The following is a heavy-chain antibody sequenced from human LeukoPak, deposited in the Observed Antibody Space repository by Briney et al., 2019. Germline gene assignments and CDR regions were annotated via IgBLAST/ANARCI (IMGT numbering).Heavy chain of an antibody. Sequence: GSLRLSCAASGFTFSTYWMSWVRQAPGKGLEWVANIKQDGSEKYYVDSVKGRFTISRDNAKNSLYLQMNSLRAEDTAVYYCARDRSRIAAAGTLDYWGQGTLVTVSS. CDR1: GFTFSTYW. CDR3: ARDRSRIAAAGTLDY. J-gene: IGHJ4*02. V-gene: IGHV3-7*01. CDR2: IKQDGSEK. D-gene: IGHD6-13*01.